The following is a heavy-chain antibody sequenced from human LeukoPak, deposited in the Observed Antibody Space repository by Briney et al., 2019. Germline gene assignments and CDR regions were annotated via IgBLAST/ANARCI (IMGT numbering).Heavy chain of an antibody. CDR1: GYTFTSYY. D-gene: IGHD4-17*01. CDR2: INPSGGST. CDR3: ARAPSPKDGDYLFDY. Sequence: ASVKVSCKASGYTFTSYYMHWVRQAPGQGLEWMGIINPSGGSTSYAQKFQGRVTMTRDTSASTAYMELSSLRSEDTAVYYCARAPSPKDGDYLFDYWGQGTLVTVSS. V-gene: IGHV1-46*01. J-gene: IGHJ4*02.